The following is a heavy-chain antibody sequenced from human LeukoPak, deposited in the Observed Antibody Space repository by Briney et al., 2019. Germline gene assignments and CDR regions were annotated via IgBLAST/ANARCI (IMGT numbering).Heavy chain of an antibody. Sequence: GGSLRLSCAASGFTFSSYWMSWVRQAPGRGLEWVANIKQDGSEKYYADSVKGRFTISRDNAKNSLYLEMNSLRPEDTALYYCAKDGGASGYSYAFDYWGQGTLVPVSS. CDR3: AKDGGASGYSYAFDY. V-gene: IGHV3-7*03. CDR1: GFTFSSYW. CDR2: IKQDGSEK. D-gene: IGHD5-18*01. J-gene: IGHJ4*02.